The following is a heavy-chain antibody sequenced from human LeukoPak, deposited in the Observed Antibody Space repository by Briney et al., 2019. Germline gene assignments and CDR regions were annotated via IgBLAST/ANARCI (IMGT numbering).Heavy chain of an antibody. V-gene: IGHV3-30-3*01. CDR3: ARGVAMAGTLDY. CDR2: ISYDGSNK. J-gene: IGHJ4*02. Sequence: GRSLRLSCAASGFTFSSYAMHWVRQAPGKGLEWVAVISYDGSNKYYADSVKGRFTISRDNSKNTLYLQMNSLRAEDTAVYYCARGVAMAGTLDYWGQGTLVTVSS. CDR1: GFTFSSYA. D-gene: IGHD6-19*01.